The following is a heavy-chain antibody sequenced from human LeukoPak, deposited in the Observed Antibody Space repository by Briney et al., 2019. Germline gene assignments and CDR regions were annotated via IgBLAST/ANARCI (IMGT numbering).Heavy chain of an antibody. CDR3: ARDSGDTRYYYDSSGYYPGYFDF. CDR2: IWYEGSSK. V-gene: IGHV3-33*01. D-gene: IGHD3-22*01. J-gene: IGHJ4*02. Sequence: GRSLRLSCAASGFSFNTYGKHWVRQAPGKGLEWVAIIWYEGSSKYSGDSVKGRYTISRDNSKNTLYLQMNSLRAEDTAVYYCARDSGDTRYYYDSSGYYPGYFDFWGQGTPVTVSS. CDR1: GFSFNTYG.